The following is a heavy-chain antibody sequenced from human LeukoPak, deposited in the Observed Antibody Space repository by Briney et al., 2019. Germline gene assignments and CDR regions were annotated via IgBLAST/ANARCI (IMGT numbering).Heavy chain of an antibody. J-gene: IGHJ6*03. CDR3: AGTTSSWGYFYMDV. CDR2: IFSGGTT. D-gene: IGHD1-26*01. CDR1: GFSVSSNY. V-gene: IGHV3-53*01. Sequence: VGSLSLSCAASGFSVSSNYMSWVRQAPGKGLEWVSTIFSGGTTDYADSVKGRFTISRDNSKNTVSLQMNNLRVDDTAVYYCAGTTSSWGYFYMDVWGKGTTVTVSS.